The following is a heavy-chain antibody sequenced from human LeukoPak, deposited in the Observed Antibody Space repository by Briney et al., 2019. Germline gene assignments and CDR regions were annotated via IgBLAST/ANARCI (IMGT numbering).Heavy chain of an antibody. CDR3: TKDSSGGSYLQY. J-gene: IGHJ4*02. D-gene: IGHD1-26*01. V-gene: IGHV3-43*02. Sequence: GGSLRLSCAASGFTFDDYAMHWVRQAPGKGLEWVSLISGTGGSTYYADSGKGRFTISRDNSKNSLYLQMNSLRTEDTALYYCTKDSSGGSYLQYWGQGTLVTVSS. CDR1: GFTFDDYA. CDR2: ISGTGGST.